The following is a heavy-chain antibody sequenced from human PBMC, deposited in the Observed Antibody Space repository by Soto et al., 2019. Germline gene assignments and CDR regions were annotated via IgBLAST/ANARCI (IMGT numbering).Heavy chain of an antibody. D-gene: IGHD1-26*01. V-gene: IGHV3-30*03. CDR1: GFTFSSYG. Sequence: PGGSLRLSCAASGFTFSSYGMHWVRQAPGKGLEWVAVISYDGSNKYYADSVKGRFTISRDNSKNTLYLQMNSLRAEDTAVYYCARYSGSYPTYYYYGMDVWGQGTTVTVSS. J-gene: IGHJ6*02. CDR2: ISYDGSNK. CDR3: ARYSGSYPTYYYYGMDV.